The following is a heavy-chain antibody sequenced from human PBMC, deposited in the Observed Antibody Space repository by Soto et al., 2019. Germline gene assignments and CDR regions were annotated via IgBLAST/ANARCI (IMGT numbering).Heavy chain of an antibody. CDR2: IYYSGNT. CDR3: ARSIDR. CDR1: GASISSNDYD. D-gene: IGHD3-3*02. Sequence: PSETLSLTCTVFGASISSNDYDWSWIRQPPGKGLEWIGYIYYSGNTYYNPSLRSRVTISVDTSKNQFSLKLSSVTAADTAVYSCARSIDRWGQGTQVTVSS. J-gene: IGHJ4*02. V-gene: IGHV4-30-4*01.